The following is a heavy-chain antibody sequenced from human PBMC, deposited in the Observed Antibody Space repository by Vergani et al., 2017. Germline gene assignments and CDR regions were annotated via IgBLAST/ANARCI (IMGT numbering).Heavy chain of an antibody. J-gene: IGHJ6*02. Sequence: QVQLVQSGAEVKKPGASVKVSCKASGYTFTSYGISWVRPAPGQGLEWMGWISAYNGNTNYAQKVQGRVTMTTDTSTSTAYMELRSLRSDDTAVYYCARDQPSGSGYYYLNYYYYGMDVWGQGTTVTVSS. CDR3: ARDQPSGSGYYYLNYYYYGMDV. CDR1: GYTFTSYG. V-gene: IGHV1-18*04. CDR2: ISAYNGNT. D-gene: IGHD3-22*01.